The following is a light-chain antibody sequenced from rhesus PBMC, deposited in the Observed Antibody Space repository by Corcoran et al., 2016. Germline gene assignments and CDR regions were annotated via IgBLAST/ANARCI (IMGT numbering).Light chain of an antibody. Sequence: EIVMTQSPATLSLSPGETATLSCRASESVGSYLAWYQQKPGQAPKLLVHSAYFRATGIPARFSGSGSRTEFTRTISSLEHEDVGVYHCQQYNDLLPLTFGGGTKVELK. V-gene: IGKV3-40*03. CDR3: QQYNDLLPLT. J-gene: IGKJ4*01. CDR2: SAY. CDR1: ESVGSY.